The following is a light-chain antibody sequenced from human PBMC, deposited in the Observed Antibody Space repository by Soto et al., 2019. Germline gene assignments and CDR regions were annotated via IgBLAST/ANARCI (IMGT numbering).Light chain of an antibody. CDR3: HQRNK. J-gene: IGKJ5*01. CDR2: DAS. Sequence: EIVLTQSPVTLSLSPGERATLSCRASQSVRTYLAWYQVKPGQAPRLLIYDASRRASGVPARFSGSGSGTDFTLTISSLEPEDFGVYFCHQRNKFGQGTRLEI. CDR1: QSVRTY. V-gene: IGKV3-11*01.